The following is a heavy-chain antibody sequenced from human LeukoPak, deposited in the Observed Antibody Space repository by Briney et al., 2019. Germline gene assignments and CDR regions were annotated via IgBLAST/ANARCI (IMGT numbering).Heavy chain of an antibody. CDR2: VSHSGAT. J-gene: IGHJ4*01. D-gene: IGHD2-21*02. CDR3: ARSMVTTDRNFDH. V-gene: IGHV4-39*07. Sequence: SETLSLTCTVSGGSITSSPYHWAWIRQPPGRGPEWIATVSHSGATQYNPSLTSRVAISLDTSKNLFSLSLNSVTAADTAVFYCARSMVTTDRNFDHWGQEPWSPSPQ. CDR1: GGSITSSPYH.